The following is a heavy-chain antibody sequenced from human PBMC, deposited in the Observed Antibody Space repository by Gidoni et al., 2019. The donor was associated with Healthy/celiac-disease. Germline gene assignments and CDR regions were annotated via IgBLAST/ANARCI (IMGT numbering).Heavy chain of an antibody. CDR1: GFSLSTSGVG. CDR3: AHSGYDILTGYYPFDY. Sequence: QITLKASGPTLVKPTQTLTLTCTFSGFSLSTSGVGVGWIRQPPGQALEWLALLYWDDDKRYSPSLKSRLTITKDTSKNQVVLTMTNMDPVDTATYYCAHSGYDILTGYYPFDYWGQGTLVTVSS. J-gene: IGHJ4*02. D-gene: IGHD3-9*01. CDR2: LYWDDDK. V-gene: IGHV2-5*02.